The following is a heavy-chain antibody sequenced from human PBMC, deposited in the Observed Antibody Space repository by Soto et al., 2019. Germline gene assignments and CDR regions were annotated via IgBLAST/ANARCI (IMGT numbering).Heavy chain of an antibody. V-gene: IGHV3-23*01. CDR1: GFTFSSYA. CDR3: AKGPWIGGYSSGWYDCFDY. D-gene: IGHD6-19*01. J-gene: IGHJ4*02. CDR2: ISGSGGST. Sequence: GGSLRLSCAASGFTFSSYAMSWVRQAPGKGLEWVSAISGSGGSTYYADSVKGRFTISRDNSKNTLYLQMNSLRAEDTAVYYCAKGPWIGGYSSGWYDCFDYWGQGTLVTVSS.